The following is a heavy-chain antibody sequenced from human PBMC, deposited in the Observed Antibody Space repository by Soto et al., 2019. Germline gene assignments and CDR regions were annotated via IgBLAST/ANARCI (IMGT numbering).Heavy chain of an antibody. CDR1: GFTVSSYG. V-gene: IGHV3-30*03. D-gene: IGHD2-8*02. CDR3: TGEVASGY. Sequence: QVQLVESGGGVVQPGRSRGPSGSASGFTVSSYGMHGVRQAPGKGLEWVAVISRDGGTKYYADSVKGRFTISRDNSRNTLFLEMNSLRGDDMAVYYCTGEVASGYWGQGTLVTVSS. J-gene: IGHJ4*02. CDR2: ISRDGGTK.